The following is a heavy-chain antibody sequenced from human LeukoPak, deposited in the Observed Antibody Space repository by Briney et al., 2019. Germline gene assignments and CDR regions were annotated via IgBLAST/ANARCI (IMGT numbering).Heavy chain of an antibody. CDR1: GFTFRSYA. V-gene: IGHV3-23*01. CDR2: ISGSGGST. D-gene: IGHD6-19*01. Sequence: HPGGSLRLSCAASGFTFRSYAMSWVRQAPGKGLEWVSAISGSGGSTYYADSVKGRFTISRDNSKSTLYLQMNSLRAEDTALYYCVKSQSPPAAVTGTGYDCWGQGTLVTVSS. CDR3: VKSQSPPAAVTGTGYDC. J-gene: IGHJ4*02.